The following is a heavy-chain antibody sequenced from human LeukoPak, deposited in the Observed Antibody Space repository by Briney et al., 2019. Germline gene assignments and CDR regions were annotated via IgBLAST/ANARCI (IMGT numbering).Heavy chain of an antibody. D-gene: IGHD4-11*01. V-gene: IGHV3-23*01. CDR1: GFTFDDYG. Sequence: PGGSLRLSCAASGFTFDDYGMSWVRQAPGKGLEWVSAVRGSGTATYYADSVKGRFTISRDNSNNTLYLQMNSLRAEDTAIYYCVKTSRRDSTYDSPFDYWGQGTLVTVSS. CDR3: VKTSRRDSTYDSPFDY. CDR2: VRGSGTAT. J-gene: IGHJ4*02.